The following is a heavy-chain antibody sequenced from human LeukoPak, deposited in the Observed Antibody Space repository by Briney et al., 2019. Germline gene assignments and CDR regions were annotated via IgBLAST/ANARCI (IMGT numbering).Heavy chain of an antibody. J-gene: IGHJ6*04. CDR2: IYYSGST. CDR3: ARWGGFYFGMDV. Sequence: SETLSLTCTVSGGSISNNYWSWIRQPPGKGLEWIGYIYYSGSTNYNPSLKSRVTISIDTSKNQFSLKLSSVTAADTAVYYCARWGGFYFGMDVWGKGTAVTVSS. CDR1: GGSISNNY. D-gene: IGHD3-16*01. V-gene: IGHV4-59*01.